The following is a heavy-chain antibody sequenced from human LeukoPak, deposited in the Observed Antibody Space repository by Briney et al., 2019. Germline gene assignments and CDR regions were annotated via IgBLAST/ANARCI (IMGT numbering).Heavy chain of an antibody. CDR1: GGSISSYY. J-gene: IGHJ6*03. D-gene: IGHD3-10*01. Sequence: SETLSLTCTVSGGSISSYYWSWIRQPAGKGLEWIGRIYTSGSTNYNPSLKSRVTMSVDTSKNQFSLKLSSVTAADTAVYYCARTIYYGSGSPPYYYYYYYMDVWGKGTTVTVSS. V-gene: IGHV4-4*07. CDR2: IYTSGST. CDR3: ARTIYYGSGSPPYYYYYYYMDV.